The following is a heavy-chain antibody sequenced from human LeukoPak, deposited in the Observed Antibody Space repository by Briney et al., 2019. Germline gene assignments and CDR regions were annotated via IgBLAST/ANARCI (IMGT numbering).Heavy chain of an antibody. V-gene: IGHV4-34*01. CDR2: INHSGST. CDR3: ARTFQSTVPGIAGAGAFDY. CDR1: GGSFSGYY. D-gene: IGHD6-13*01. Sequence: SETLSLTCAVYGGSFSGYYWSWIRQPPGKGLEWIGEINHSGSTNYNPSLKSRVTISVDTSKNQFSLKLSSVTAADTAVYYCARTFQSTVPGIAGAGAFDYWGQGILVTVSS. J-gene: IGHJ4*02.